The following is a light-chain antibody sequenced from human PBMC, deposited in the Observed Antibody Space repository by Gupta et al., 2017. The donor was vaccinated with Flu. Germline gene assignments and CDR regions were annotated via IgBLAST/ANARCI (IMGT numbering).Light chain of an antibody. J-gene: IGLJ2*01. Sequence: NFMLTQPHSVSESPGKTMTISCTRSSGSIASNYVQWFRQRPGSSPTTVIYEDNQRPSGVPDRFSGSIDSSSNSASLTISGLKTEDEAYYYCQSYDGNNQFVFGGGTKLTVL. CDR1: SGSIASNY. CDR2: EDN. V-gene: IGLV6-57*01. CDR3: QSYDGNNQFV.